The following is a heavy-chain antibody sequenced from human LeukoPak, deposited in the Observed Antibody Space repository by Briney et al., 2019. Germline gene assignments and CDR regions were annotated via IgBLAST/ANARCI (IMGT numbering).Heavy chain of an antibody. D-gene: IGHD3-10*01. Sequence: GASVKVSCKASGCTFTSYDINWVRQATGQGLEWMGWMNPNSGNTGYAQKFQGRVTMTRNTSISTAYMELSSLRSEDTAVYYCATVYGSGSYEINWFDPWGQGTLVTVSS. CDR3: ATVYGSGSYEINWFDP. CDR1: GCTFTSYD. V-gene: IGHV1-8*01. J-gene: IGHJ5*02. CDR2: MNPNSGNT.